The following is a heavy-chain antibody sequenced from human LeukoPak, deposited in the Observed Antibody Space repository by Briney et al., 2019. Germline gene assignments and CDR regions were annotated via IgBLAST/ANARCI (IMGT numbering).Heavy chain of an antibody. CDR3: ARVKYYYGSGSYLLDY. CDR1: GGSFSGYY. V-gene: IGHV4-34*01. Sequence: SETLSLTCAVYGGSFSGYYWSWIRQPPGKGLEWIGEINHSGSTNYNPSLKSRVTISVDTSKSQFSLRLSSVTAADTAVYYCARVKYYYGSGSYLLDYWGQGTLVTVSS. CDR2: INHSGST. J-gene: IGHJ4*02. D-gene: IGHD3-10*01.